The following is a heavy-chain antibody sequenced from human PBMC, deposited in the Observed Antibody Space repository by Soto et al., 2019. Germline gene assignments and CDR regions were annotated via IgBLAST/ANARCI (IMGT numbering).Heavy chain of an antibody. CDR1: GGSISSSNW. V-gene: IGHV4-28*01. Sequence: PSETLSLTCAVSGGSISSSNWWSWVRQNPGKGLEWIGHIYYSGTTYYNPSLKSRVTMSVDTSKNQFSLKLTSVTAVDTAVYYCARREIQGPIDYWGQGTLVTVSS. CDR3: ARREIQGPIDY. J-gene: IGHJ4*02. D-gene: IGHD1-26*01. CDR2: IYYSGTT.